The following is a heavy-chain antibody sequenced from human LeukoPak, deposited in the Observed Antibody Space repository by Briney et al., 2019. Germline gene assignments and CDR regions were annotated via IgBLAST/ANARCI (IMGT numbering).Heavy chain of an antibody. D-gene: IGHD6-6*01. CDR2: INPNSGGT. CDR1: VYTFTGYY. Sequence: ASVNVSCKSSVYTFTGYYMHWVRQAPGQGLEWMGWINPNSGGTNYAQKFQGRVTMTRDTSISTAYMELSRLRSDDTAVYYCARVVGRIAARLDYWGQGTLVTVSS. J-gene: IGHJ4*02. V-gene: IGHV1-2*02. CDR3: ARVVGRIAARLDY.